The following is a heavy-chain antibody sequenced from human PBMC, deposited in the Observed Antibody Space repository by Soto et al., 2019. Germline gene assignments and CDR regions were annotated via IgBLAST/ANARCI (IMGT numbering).Heavy chain of an antibody. D-gene: IGHD6-13*01. CDR1: GFIFINHA. J-gene: IGHJ4*01. CDR2: ISAGVNLI. V-gene: IGHV3-23*01. CDR3: AKRQGIGAAAKNFDF. Sequence: WGTLSLSCSASGFIFINHAMSWVRQVPGKGLEWVSGISAGVNLIYYADSVRGRFTMSRDNSKNMLYLQMNSLRAEDTAVYFCAKRQGIGAAAKNFDFWGHGARVTVSS.